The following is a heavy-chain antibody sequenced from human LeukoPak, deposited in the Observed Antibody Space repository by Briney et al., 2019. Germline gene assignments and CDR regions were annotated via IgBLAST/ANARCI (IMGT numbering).Heavy chain of an antibody. V-gene: IGHV3-23*01. D-gene: IGHD3-10*02. J-gene: IGHJ4*02. CDR3: AKDLETTMYYFDY. CDR1: GFTFSNYA. Sequence: PGGSLRLSCAASGFTFSNYAMTWARQAPGKGLEWVSSISFSGGSTYYADSVKGRFTISRDKSKNTLYLQMNNLRAEDTAVYYCAKDLETTMYYFDYWGQGTLVTVSS. CDR2: ISFSGGST.